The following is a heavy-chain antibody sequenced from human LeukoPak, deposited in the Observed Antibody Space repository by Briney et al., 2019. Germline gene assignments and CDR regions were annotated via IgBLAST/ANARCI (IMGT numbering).Heavy chain of an antibody. D-gene: IGHD2-21*01. J-gene: IGHJ4*02. CDR2: VRYDGSNK. Sequence: GGSLRLSCATSGFTFSSYGMHWVRQAPGKGLEWVAFVRYDGSNKYYADSVKGRFTISRDNSKNTLYLQMNSLRVEDTAVYYCAKDSVAVVIGPLGYWGQGTLVTVSS. V-gene: IGHV3-30*02. CDR3: AKDSVAVVIGPLGY. CDR1: GFTFSSYG.